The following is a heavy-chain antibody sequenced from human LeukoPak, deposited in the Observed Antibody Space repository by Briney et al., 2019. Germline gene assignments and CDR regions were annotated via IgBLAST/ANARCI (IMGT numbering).Heavy chain of an antibody. CDR2: ISSNGGST. Sequence: GGSLRLSCAASGFTFSSYAMHWVRQAPGKGLEYVSAISSNGGSTYYANSVKGRFTISRDNSKNTLYLQMGSLRAEDMAVYYCARDASYSSGWQYFDYWGQGTLVTVSS. CDR3: ARDASYSSGWQYFDY. V-gene: IGHV3-64*01. CDR1: GFTFSSYA. D-gene: IGHD6-19*01. J-gene: IGHJ4*02.